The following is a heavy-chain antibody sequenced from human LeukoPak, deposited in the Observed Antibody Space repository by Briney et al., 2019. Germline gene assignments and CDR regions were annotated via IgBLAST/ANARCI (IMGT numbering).Heavy chain of an antibody. CDR3: AISGLGFGEFRGLDY. CDR1: GFNVSNKY. D-gene: IGHD3-10*01. CDR2: IFSGGPT. Sequence: PGGPVRLSCAASGFNVSNKYMNWVRQAPGKGLEWVSVIFSGGPTYYADSVKGRFTISRDTSKNALYRQMNSLRAEDTAVYYCAISGLGFGEFRGLDYCGQGTLVTVSS. J-gene: IGHJ4*02. V-gene: IGHV3-53*01.